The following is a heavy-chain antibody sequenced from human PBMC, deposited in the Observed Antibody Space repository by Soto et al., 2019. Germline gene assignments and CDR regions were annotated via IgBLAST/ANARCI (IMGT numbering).Heavy chain of an antibody. CDR2: MADDGSNN. CDR3: ARVTQWLARRVYYYYGMDV. D-gene: IGHD6-19*01. V-gene: IGHV3-30-3*01. CDR1: GFTFSDYA. Sequence: GGSLRLSCAASGFTFSDYAMHWVRQVPGKGLEWVAVMADDGSNNYYTDSVKGRFTISRDNSKKTLYLQMNSLSAEDTAVYYCARVTQWLARRVYYYYGMDVWGQGTTVTVSS. J-gene: IGHJ6*02.